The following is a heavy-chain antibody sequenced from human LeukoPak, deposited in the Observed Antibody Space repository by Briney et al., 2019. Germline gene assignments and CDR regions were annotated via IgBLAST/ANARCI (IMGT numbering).Heavy chain of an antibody. CDR2: IYYNGST. CDR3: ARGGLMVPSWWFDP. J-gene: IGHJ5*02. D-gene: IGHD2-8*01. V-gene: IGHV4-59*12. CDR1: GRSISSYY. Sequence: SETLSLTCTVSGRSISSYYWNWIRQPPGKGLEWIGFIYYNGSTNYNPSLKSRVTISVDTSKNQFSLKLSSVTAADTAVYYCARGGLMVPSWWFDPWGQGTLVTVSS.